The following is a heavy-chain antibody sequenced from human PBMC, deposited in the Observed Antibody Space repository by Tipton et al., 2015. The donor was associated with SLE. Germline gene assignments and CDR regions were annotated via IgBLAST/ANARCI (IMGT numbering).Heavy chain of an antibody. CDR1: GGSITSYY. CDR3: ARDLGSLWSRYGLDI. Sequence: TLSLTCTVSGGSITSYYWSWIRQPPEKGLEWVGNMHYSGDTTFNPSLKSRVTLSIDTSKNQFSLRLTSVTAADTAVYYCARDLGSLWSRYGLDIWGQGTTVTVSS. CDR2: MHYSGDT. J-gene: IGHJ6*02. D-gene: IGHD2-21*01. V-gene: IGHV4-59*01.